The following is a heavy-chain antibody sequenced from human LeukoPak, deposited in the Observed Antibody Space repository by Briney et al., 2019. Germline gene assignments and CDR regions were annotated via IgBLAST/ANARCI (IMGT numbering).Heavy chain of an antibody. CDR1: GGSISSGGYS. CDR3: ARDRIVVVPAAKNYYYYGMDV. J-gene: IGHJ6*02. Sequence: PSETLSLTCAVSGGSISSGGYSWSWIRQPPGTGLEWIGYIYHSGSTYYNPSLKSRVTISVDRSKNQFSLKLSSVTAADTAVYYCARDRIVVVPAAKNYYYYGMDVWGQGTTVTVSS. V-gene: IGHV4-30-2*01. CDR2: IYHSGST. D-gene: IGHD2-2*01.